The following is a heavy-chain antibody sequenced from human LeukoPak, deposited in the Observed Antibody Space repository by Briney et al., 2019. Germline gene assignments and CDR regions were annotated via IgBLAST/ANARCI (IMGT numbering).Heavy chain of an antibody. CDR2: VYYGGNT. CDR1: GGSVSSSSYY. D-gene: IGHD3-22*01. CDR3: ARHGAYYDSSGLPDY. V-gene: IGHV4-39*01. Sequence: PSETLSLTCTVSGGSVSSSSYYWGWLRQPPGKGLEWIGSVYYGGNTYYKPSLKSRATISVDTSKNQFSLRLYSVTAADTAVYYCARHGAYYDSSGLPDYWGQGTLVTVSS. J-gene: IGHJ4*02.